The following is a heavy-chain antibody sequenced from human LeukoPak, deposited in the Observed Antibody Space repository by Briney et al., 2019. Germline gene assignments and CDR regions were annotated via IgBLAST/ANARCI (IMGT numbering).Heavy chain of an antibody. CDR1: GFTFSSYA. J-gene: IGHJ4*02. D-gene: IGHD3-10*01. CDR2: MSYDGGTK. Sequence: PGGSLRLSCAASGFTFSSYAMHWVRQAPGMGLEWVAFMSYDGGTKDYADSVRDRFTISRDNSKNTLYLQMNSLRAEDTAVYYCAKDYHYDSGSPVGYWGQGTLVTVSS. V-gene: IGHV3-30*18. CDR3: AKDYHYDSGSPVGY.